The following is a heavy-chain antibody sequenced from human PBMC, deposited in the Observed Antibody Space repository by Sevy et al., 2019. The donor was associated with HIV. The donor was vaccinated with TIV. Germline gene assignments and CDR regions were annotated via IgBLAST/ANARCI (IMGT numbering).Heavy chain of an antibody. CDR1: GLTFSSYA. Sequence: GGSLRLSCAASGLTFSSYAMHWVRQGPGKGLEWVAVISYDARNVDYADSVKGRFTISRDNSKNTLYLQMNSLRAEDTAVYYCARFPPERAFDIWGQGTMVTVSS. J-gene: IGHJ3*02. V-gene: IGHV3-30*04. CDR2: ISYDARNV. CDR3: ARFPPERAFDI.